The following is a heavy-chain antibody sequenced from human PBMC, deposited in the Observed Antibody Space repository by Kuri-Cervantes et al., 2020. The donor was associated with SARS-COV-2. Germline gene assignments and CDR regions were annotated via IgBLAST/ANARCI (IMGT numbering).Heavy chain of an antibody. J-gene: IGHJ3*02. Sequence: GESLKISCAASGFTFSSYAMSWVRQAPGKGLEWVSAISGSGGSTYYADSVKGRFTISRDNFKNTLYLQMNSLRAEDTAVYYCAKDKWVTTKFVCAFDIWGQGTMVTVSS. CDR1: GFTFSSYA. CDR3: AKDKWVTTKFVCAFDI. D-gene: IGHD4-17*01. V-gene: IGHV3-23*01. CDR2: ISGSGGST.